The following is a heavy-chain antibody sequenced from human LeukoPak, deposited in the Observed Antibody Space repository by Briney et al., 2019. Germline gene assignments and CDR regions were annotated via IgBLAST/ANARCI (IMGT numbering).Heavy chain of an antibody. J-gene: IGHJ4*02. V-gene: IGHV3-23*01. CDR2: ISGSGDNT. Sequence: GGSLRLSRAASGFTSSNSAISWVRPAPRKGGGWVSIISGSGDNTYYTDSVKGRFTISRDNSRNTLYLQMNSLRAEDTAIYYCAKNRGISSGFFDYWGQGSLVTVSS. D-gene: IGHD6-6*01. CDR1: GFTSSNSA. CDR3: AKNRGISSGFFDY.